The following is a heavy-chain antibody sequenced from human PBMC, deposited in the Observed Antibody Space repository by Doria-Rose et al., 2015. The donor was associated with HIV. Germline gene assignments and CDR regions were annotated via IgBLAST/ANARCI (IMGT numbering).Heavy chain of an antibody. V-gene: IGHV3-11*01. J-gene: IGHJ6*02. Sequence: QVQLVESGGGLVRPGGSLRLSCAASGFTFSAYYMSWIRQAPGKGLEWVSYISSSGSTIYYSDSVRGRFTISRDNAKNSLYLLMSRLRAADTAVYYCARVGGYEFYYYYEVDVWGQGTTVTVSS. D-gene: IGHD5-18*01. CDR2: ISSSGSTI. CDR1: GFTFSAYY. CDR3: ARVGGYEFYYYYEVDV.